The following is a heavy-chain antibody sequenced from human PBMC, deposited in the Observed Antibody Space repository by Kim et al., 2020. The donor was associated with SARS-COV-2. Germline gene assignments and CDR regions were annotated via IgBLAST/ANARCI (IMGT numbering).Heavy chain of an antibody. CDR3: AGNYYDSSAQWDGRAAFDI. CDR2: IIPILGIA. V-gene: IGHV1-69*02. Sequence: SVKVSCKASGGTFSSYTISWVRQAPGQGLEWMGRIIPILGIANYAQKFQGRVTITADKSTSTAYMELSSLRSEDTAVYYCAGNYYDSSAQWDGRAAFDIWGQGTMVTVSS. CDR1: GGTFSSYT. D-gene: IGHD3-22*01. J-gene: IGHJ3*02.